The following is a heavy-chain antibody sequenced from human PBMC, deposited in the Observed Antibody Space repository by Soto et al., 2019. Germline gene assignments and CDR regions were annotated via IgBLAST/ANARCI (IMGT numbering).Heavy chain of an antibody. J-gene: IGHJ6*02. Sequence: SLRLSCAASGFSFSTYAIHWVRQAPGKGLEWLALISYDGSDKYYADSVKGRFTISRDNSKNTLYLQMNSLRAEDTAVYYCAKDVYSSSSGGMDVWGQGTTVTVSS. CDR3: AKDVYSSSSGGMDV. CDR2: ISYDGSDK. D-gene: IGHD6-6*01. CDR1: GFSFSTYA. V-gene: IGHV3-30*18.